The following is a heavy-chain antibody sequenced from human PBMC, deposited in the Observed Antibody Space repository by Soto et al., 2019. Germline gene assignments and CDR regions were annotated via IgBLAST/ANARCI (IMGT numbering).Heavy chain of an antibody. CDR3: ARDSLTGNYFDP. CDR2: IYHSGYT. CDR1: GGSISSGGYA. J-gene: IGHJ5*02. V-gene: IGHV4-30-2*01. Sequence: QMRLQESGSGLVKPSQTLSLTCAVSGGSISSGGYAWNWIRQPPGKGLEWIGYIYHSGYTSYNPSLXNXXTIPVDKSKNQFSLTLSFVTAADTAVYYCARDSLTGNYFDPWGQGTLVTVSS. D-gene: IGHD1-7*01.